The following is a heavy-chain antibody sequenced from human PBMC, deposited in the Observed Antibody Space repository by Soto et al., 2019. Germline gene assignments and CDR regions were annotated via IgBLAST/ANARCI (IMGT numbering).Heavy chain of an antibody. CDR3: ARGTLHNYDFWSGYRFDP. D-gene: IGHD3-3*01. V-gene: IGHV3-48*02. Sequence: VQLVESGGGLVQPGGSLRLSCAASGFTFSSYSMNWVRQAPGKGLEWVSYISSSSSTIYYADSVKGRFTISRDNAKNSLYLQMNSLRDEDTAVYYCARGTLHNYDFWSGYRFDPWGQGTLVTVSS. J-gene: IGHJ5*02. CDR2: ISSSSSTI. CDR1: GFTFSSYS.